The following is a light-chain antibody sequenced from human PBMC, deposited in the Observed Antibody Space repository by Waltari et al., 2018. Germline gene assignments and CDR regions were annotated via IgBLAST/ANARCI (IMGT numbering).Light chain of an antibody. V-gene: IGKV3-20*01. CDR1: QSVSRA. CDR2: GAS. CDR3: QHYVRLPAT. J-gene: IGKJ1*01. Sequence: ETVLTQPPGTLSSALGERATLSCRASQSVSRALAWYQQKPGQAPRLLIYGASTRATGIPDRFSGIGSGTDFSLTISRLEPDDFAVYYCQHYVRLPATFGQGTTVEI.